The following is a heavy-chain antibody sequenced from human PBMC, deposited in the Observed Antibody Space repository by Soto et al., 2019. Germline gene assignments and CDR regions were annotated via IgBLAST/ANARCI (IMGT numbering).Heavy chain of an antibody. CDR2: VYNSGST. J-gene: IGHJ5*02. Sequence: QVQLQESGPGLVKPSETLSLTCTVSGGSISTYYWSWLRQPPGKGLEWIGYVYNSGSTKYNPSLKSRVSIWESTSKNQVSLRLTSVTAADTAVYYCARDRQHTYGNCFDPWGQGTLVTVSS. CDR3: ARDRQHTYGNCFDP. D-gene: IGHD4-17*01. CDR1: GGSISTYY. V-gene: IGHV4-59*01.